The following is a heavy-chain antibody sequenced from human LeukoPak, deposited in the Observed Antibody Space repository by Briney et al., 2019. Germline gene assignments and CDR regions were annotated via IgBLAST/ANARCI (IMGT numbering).Heavy chain of an antibody. V-gene: IGHV4-61*02. Sequence: PSQTLSLTCTVSSGSIGSGTYYWSWIRQPAGKGLEWIGRIYANGSTNYNPSLKSRVTMSVDTSKKQFSLKLSSVTAADTAVYYCARDSPRDGYNYAEYFQHWGRGTLVTVSS. D-gene: IGHD5-24*01. CDR2: IYANGST. CDR1: SGSIGSGTYY. CDR3: ARDSPRDGYNYAEYFQH. J-gene: IGHJ1*01.